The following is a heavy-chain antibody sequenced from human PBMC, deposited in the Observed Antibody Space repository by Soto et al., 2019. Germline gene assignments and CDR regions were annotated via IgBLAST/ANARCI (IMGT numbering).Heavy chain of an antibody. CDR2: IYPGDSDT. CDR3: ARHGRFEYSSSKGNWFDP. CDR1: GYSFTSYW. Sequence: SGESLKISCKGSGYSFTSYWIGWVRQMPGKGLEWMGIIYPGDSDTRYSPSFQGQVTISADKSISTAYLQWSSLKASDTAMYYCARHGRFEYSSSKGNWFDPWGQGTLVTVSS. V-gene: IGHV5-51*01. J-gene: IGHJ5*02. D-gene: IGHD6-6*01.